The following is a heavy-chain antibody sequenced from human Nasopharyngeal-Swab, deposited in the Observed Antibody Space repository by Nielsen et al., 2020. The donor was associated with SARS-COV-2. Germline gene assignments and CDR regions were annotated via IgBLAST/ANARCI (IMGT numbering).Heavy chain of an antibody. V-gene: IGHV3-21*01. CDR2: ISSSSSYI. D-gene: IGHD3-22*01. J-gene: IGHJ4*02. CDR3: ARDKSVRN. Sequence: VRQASGKGLEWVSSISSSSSYIYYADSVKGRFTISRDNAKNSLYLQMNSLRAEDTAVYYCARDKSVRNWGQGTLVTVSS.